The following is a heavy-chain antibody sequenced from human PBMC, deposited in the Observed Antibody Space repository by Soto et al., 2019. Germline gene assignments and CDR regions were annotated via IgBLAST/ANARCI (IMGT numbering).Heavy chain of an antibody. J-gene: IGHJ4*02. Sequence: VQLQQWGAGLLKPSETLSVTCAVYGGSFSGYYWSWIRQPPGKRLEWIGEIGHSGGTVYNPSLESRVTISEDSPDNRFSLTLTSVTAADTGVYYCARHGGYYFDYWGQGAPVTVSS. V-gene: IGHV4-34*01. CDR2: IGHSGGT. CDR3: ARHGGYYFDY. CDR1: GGSFSGYY. D-gene: IGHD3-16*01.